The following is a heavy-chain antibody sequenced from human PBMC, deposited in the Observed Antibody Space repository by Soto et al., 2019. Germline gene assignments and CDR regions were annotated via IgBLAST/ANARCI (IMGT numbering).Heavy chain of an antibody. Sequence: DVQLLESGGGLVQPGGSLRLSCAASGFRFSTYDMSWVRQAPGKGLEWVSVMSGSGSGTYYAGSVKGRFTISRDNSKNALYLQLNSLEAGDTALYYCVRQAKLTTVIANVGYYYGLDVWGQGTTVTVSS. CDR2: MSGSGSGT. J-gene: IGHJ6*02. D-gene: IGHD4-4*01. CDR3: VRQAKLTTVIANVGYYYGLDV. CDR1: GFRFSTYD. V-gene: IGHV3-23*01.